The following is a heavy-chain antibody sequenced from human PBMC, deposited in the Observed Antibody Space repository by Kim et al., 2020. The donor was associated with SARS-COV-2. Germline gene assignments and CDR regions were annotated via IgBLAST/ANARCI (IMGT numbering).Heavy chain of an antibody. CDR3: ARPLSGAFDI. J-gene: IGHJ3*02. CDR2: TK. Sequence: TKYSADSVKGRFTISRDNAKNSLYLQMNSLRAEDTAVYYCARPLSGAFDIWGQGTMVTVSS. V-gene: IGHV3-11*04. D-gene: IGHD3-10*01.